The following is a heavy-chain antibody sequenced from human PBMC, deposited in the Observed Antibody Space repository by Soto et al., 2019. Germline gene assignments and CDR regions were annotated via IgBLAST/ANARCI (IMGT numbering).Heavy chain of an antibody. CDR1: GGSFSGYY. J-gene: IGHJ4*02. D-gene: IGHD5-18*01. Sequence: SETLSLTCAVYGGSFSGYYWSWIRQPPGKGLEWIGEINHSGSTNYNPSLKSRVTISVDTSKNQFSLKLSSVTVADTAVYYCARAPTWIQLWSLDYWGQGTLVTVSS. V-gene: IGHV4-34*01. CDR3: ARAPTWIQLWSLDY. CDR2: INHSGST.